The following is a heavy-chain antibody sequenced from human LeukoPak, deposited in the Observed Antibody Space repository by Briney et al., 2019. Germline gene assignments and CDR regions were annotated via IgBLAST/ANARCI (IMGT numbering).Heavy chain of an antibody. CDR1: GYTFTGYY. Sequence: ASVKVSCKASGYTFTGYYMHWVRQAPGQGLEWMGWINPNSGGTNYAQKFQGRVTMTRDTSISTAYLQWSSLKASDTAMYYCARPNSDFDLNPNYWGQGTLVTVSS. CDR2: INPNSGGT. V-gene: IGHV1-2*02. CDR3: ARPNSDFDLNPNY. J-gene: IGHJ4*02. D-gene: IGHD3-9*01.